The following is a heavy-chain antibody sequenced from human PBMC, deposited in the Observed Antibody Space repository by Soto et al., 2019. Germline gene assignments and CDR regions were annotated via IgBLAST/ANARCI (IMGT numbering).Heavy chain of an antibody. CDR3: ATTFPAGFLRGALY. CDR2: LYSGGTT. V-gene: IGHV3-66*01. J-gene: IGHJ4*02. Sequence: GGSLRLSCAASGFTVSSNYMNWVRQAPGKGLEWVSVLYSGGTTYYADSVKGRFTISRDTSENTLYLQMDSLRAEDTAVYYCATTFPAGFLRGALYWGQGTLVTVSS. CDR1: GFTVSSNY. D-gene: IGHD3-10*01.